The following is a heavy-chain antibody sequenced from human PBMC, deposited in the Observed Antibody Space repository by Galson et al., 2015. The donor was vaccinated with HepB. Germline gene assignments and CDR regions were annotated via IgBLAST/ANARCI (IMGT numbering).Heavy chain of an antibody. CDR3: ATYLGQQLVLGDAFDI. D-gene: IGHD6-13*01. V-gene: IGHV1-8*01. CDR2: MNPNSGNT. CDR1: GYTFTSYD. J-gene: IGHJ3*02. Sequence: SVKVSCKASGYTFTSYDINWVRQATGQGLEWMGWMNPNSGNTGYAQKFQGRVTMTRNTSISTAYMELSSLRSEDTAVYYCATYLGQQLVLGDAFDIWGQGTMVTVSS.